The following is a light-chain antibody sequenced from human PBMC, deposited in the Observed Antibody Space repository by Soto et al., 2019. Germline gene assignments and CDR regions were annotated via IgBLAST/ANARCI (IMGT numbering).Light chain of an antibody. Sequence: EIVLAQFSRTLSLLPRGSATLFFRASQSVTSTYLSWYQQKPGQAPRLLFYAASSRAMGVPERFTGSGSGTDFTLTINRLEPEDSAVYYCQHYGRSPTFGPGTKVDI. CDR1: QSVTSTY. CDR2: AAS. J-gene: IGKJ1*01. CDR3: QHYGRSPT. V-gene: IGKV3-20*01.